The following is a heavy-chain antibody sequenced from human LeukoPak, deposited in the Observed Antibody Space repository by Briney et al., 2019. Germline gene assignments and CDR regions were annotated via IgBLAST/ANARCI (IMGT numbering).Heavy chain of an antibody. J-gene: IGHJ6*03. CDR1: GYTLTELS. CDR2: FDPEDGET. D-gene: IGHD3-3*01. Sequence: ASVKVSCKVSGYTLTELSMHWVRQAPGKGLEWMGGFDPEDGETIYAQKFQGRVTITADEFTSTAYMELSSLRSEDTAVYYCARRNYDFWSGYYMDVWGKGTTVTVSS. V-gene: IGHV1-24*01. CDR3: ARRNYDFWSGYYMDV.